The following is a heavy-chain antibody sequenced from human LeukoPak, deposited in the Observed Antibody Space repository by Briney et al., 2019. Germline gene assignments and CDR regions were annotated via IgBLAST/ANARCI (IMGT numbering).Heavy chain of an antibody. D-gene: IGHD3-10*01. J-gene: IGHJ4*02. CDR2: IYYSGST. V-gene: IGHV4-59*01. CDR3: ARDPGEYSFDY. Sequence: SETLSLTCTVSGGSISSYYWSWIRQPPGKGLEWIGYIYYSGSTNYNPSLKSRVTISVDTSKNQFSLKLSSVTAADTAVYYCARDPGEYSFDYWGQGTVVTVSS. CDR1: GGSISSYY.